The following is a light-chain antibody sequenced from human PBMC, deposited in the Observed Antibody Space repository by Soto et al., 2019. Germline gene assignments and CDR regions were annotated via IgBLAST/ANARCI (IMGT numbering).Light chain of an antibody. V-gene: IGLV2-14*03. J-gene: IGLJ2*01. CDR2: DVS. CDR1: SGDIGGYNS. CDR3: SSYSTSSTLIL. Sequence: QSALTKPASVSGSPGQTVIISCTGTSGDIGGYNSVSWYQQHPGRAPKLILFDVSNRPSKIPDRFSGSKSDNTASLTISGLQAEDEADYYCSSYSTSSTLILFGGGTKLTVL.